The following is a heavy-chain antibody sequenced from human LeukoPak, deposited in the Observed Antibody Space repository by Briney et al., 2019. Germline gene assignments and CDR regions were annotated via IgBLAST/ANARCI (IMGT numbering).Heavy chain of an antibody. CDR2: ISSSSSYI. CDR3: ARLQHNWFDP. Sequence: GGSLRLSCAASGFTFSSYSMNWVRQAPGKGLGWVSSISSSSSYIYYADSVKGRFTISRDNAKNSLYLQMNSLRAEDTAVYYCARLQHNWFDPWGQGTLVTVSS. V-gene: IGHV3-21*01. J-gene: IGHJ5*02. D-gene: IGHD4-11*01. CDR1: GFTFSSYS.